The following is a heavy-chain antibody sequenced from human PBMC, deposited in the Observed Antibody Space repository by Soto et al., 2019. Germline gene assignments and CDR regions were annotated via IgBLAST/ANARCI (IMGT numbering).Heavy chain of an antibody. CDR1: GYSFTSYW. J-gene: IGHJ4*02. CDR2: IYPGDSDT. V-gene: IGHV5-51*01. D-gene: IGHD3-22*01. CDR3: ARQGDSSGYYCYQFDY. Sequence: PGESLKISCKGSGYSFTSYWIGWVRQMPGKGLEWMGIIYPGDSDTRCSPSFQGQVTISADKSISTAYLQWSSLKASETAMYYCARQGDSSGYYCYQFDYWGQGTLVTVSS.